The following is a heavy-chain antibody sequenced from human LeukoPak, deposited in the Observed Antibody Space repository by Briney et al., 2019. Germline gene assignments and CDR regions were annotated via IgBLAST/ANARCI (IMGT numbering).Heavy chain of an antibody. V-gene: IGHV3-30*04. CDR1: GFTFSSYA. CDR3: AKEVMITFGGSHFDY. Sequence: GGSLRLSCAASGFTFSSYAMHWVRQAPGKGLEWVAVISYDGSNKYYADSVKGRFTISRDNSKNTLYLQMNSLRAEDTAVYYCAKEVMITFGGSHFDYWGQGTLVTVSS. CDR2: ISYDGSNK. D-gene: IGHD3-16*01. J-gene: IGHJ4*02.